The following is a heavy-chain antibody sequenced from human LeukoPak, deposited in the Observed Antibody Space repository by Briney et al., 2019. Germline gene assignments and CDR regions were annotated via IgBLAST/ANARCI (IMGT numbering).Heavy chain of an antibody. J-gene: IGHJ6*02. V-gene: IGHV4-59*01. CDR3: ARDLGWIQPGYGMDV. Sequence: PSETLSLTCTVSGGSISSYYWSWIRQPPGKGLEWIGYIYYSGSTNYNPSLKSRVTISVDTSKNQFSLKLSSVTAADTAVYYCARDLGWIQPGYGMDVWGQGTTVTVSS. D-gene: IGHD5-18*01. CDR2: IYYSGST. CDR1: GGSISSYY.